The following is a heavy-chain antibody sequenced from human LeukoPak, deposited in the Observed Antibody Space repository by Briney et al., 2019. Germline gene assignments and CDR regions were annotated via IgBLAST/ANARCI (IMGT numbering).Heavy chain of an antibody. Sequence: SETLSLTCTVSGGSISSYYWSWIRQPPGKGLEWIGYIYYSGSTNYNPSLKSRVTISVDTSKNQFSLKLSSVTAADTPVYYCAREVAAAGGHNWFDPLGPGNPGHRLL. CDR2: IYYSGST. D-gene: IGHD6-13*01. CDR1: GGSISSYY. CDR3: AREVAAAGGHNWFDP. V-gene: IGHV4-59*01. J-gene: IGHJ5*02.